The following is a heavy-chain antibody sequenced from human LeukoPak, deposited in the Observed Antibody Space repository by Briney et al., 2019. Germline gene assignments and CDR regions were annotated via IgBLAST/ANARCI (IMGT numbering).Heavy chain of an antibody. D-gene: IGHD3-22*01. V-gene: IGHV3-23*01. CDR1: GFTFSSYA. CDR3: AKDARSYYDSSGYYSDY. CDR2: ISGSGGST. Sequence: GGSLTLSCAASGFTFSSYAMSWVRQAPGKGLEWVSAISGSGGSTYYADSVKGRFTISRDNSKNTLYLQMNSLRAEDTAVYSCAKDARSYYDSSGYYSDYWGQGTLVTVSS. J-gene: IGHJ4*02.